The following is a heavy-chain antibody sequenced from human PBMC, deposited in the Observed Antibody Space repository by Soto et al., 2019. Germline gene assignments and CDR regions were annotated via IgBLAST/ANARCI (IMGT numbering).Heavy chain of an antibody. CDR3: ARARGYSSSWFIYFDY. CDR2: ISAYNGNT. J-gene: IGHJ4*02. V-gene: IGHV1-18*04. D-gene: IGHD6-13*01. CDR1: GDTFTSYG. Sequence: ASLKVSCKASGDTFTSYGISWVRQAPGQGLEWMGWISAYNGNTNYAQKLQGRVTMTTDTSTSTAYMELRSLRSDDTAVYYCARARGYSSSWFIYFDYWGQGTLVTGSS.